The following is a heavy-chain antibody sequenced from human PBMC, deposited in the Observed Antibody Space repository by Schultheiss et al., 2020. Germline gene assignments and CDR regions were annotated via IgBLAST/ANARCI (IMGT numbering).Heavy chain of an antibody. D-gene: IGHD2-15*01. J-gene: IGHJ4*02. V-gene: IGHV3-48*04. CDR1: GFTFSSYS. Sequence: GGSLRLSCAASGFTFSSYSMNWVRQAPGKGLEWVSYISSSGSTIYYADSVKGRFTISRDNAKNSLYLQMNSLRAEDTAVYYCARDYGGGSRPIDYWGQGTLVTVSS. CDR2: ISSSGSTI. CDR3: ARDYGGGSRPIDY.